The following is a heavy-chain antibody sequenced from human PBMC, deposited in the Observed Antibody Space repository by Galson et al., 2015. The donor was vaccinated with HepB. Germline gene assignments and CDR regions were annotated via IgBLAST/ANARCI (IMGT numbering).Heavy chain of an antibody. CDR3: AGSGAYSGTYYAGMDV. J-gene: IGHJ6*02. Sequence: SLRLSCAASRFTFSSYAMSWVRLAPGKGLEWVSAVSSRGESTYYADSVRGRFAISRDNSRTTLYLHMTSLRAEDTAIYYCAGSGAYSGTYYAGMDVWGQGTTVTVSS. D-gene: IGHD1-26*01. CDR1: RFTFSSYA. V-gene: IGHV3-23*01. CDR2: VSSRGEST.